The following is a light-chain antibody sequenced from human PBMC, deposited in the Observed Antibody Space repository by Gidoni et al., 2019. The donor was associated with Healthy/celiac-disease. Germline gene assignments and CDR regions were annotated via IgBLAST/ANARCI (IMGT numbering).Light chain of an antibody. CDR1: QRGSSY. CDR2: DAS. J-gene: IGKJ4*01. CDR3: QQRSNWPLT. Sequence: EIVLTQSPATLSLSPGERATLSCRASQRGSSYLAWYQQKPGQAPKLLIYDASNRATGIPAKFSGRGAGTDFTLTISSLGPGDFAVYYCQQRSNWPLTFGGGTKVEIK. V-gene: IGKV3-11*01.